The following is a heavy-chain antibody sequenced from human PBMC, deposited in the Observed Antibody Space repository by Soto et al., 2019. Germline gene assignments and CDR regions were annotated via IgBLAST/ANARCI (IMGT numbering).Heavy chain of an antibody. CDR1: GGSFSGYY. J-gene: IGHJ4*02. Sequence: PSEILSLTCAVYGGSFSGYYWSWIRQPPGKGLEWIGEINHSGSTNYNPSLKSRVTISVDTSKNQFSLKLSSVTAADTAVYYCPRHEGGAAADRPLDYWGQGTMVTVSS. V-gene: IGHV4-34*01. CDR2: INHSGST. CDR3: PRHEGGAAADRPLDY. D-gene: IGHD6-13*01.